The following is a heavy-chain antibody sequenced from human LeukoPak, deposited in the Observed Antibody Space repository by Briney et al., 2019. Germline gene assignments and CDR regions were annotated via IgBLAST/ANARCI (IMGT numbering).Heavy chain of an antibody. CDR2: ISYDGSNK. J-gene: IGHJ4*02. V-gene: IGHV3-30*18. CDR3: AKDGYDFWSGYYPPVYYFDY. Sequence: GGSLRLSCAASGFTFRNYVIHWVRQAPGKGLEWVAVISYDGSNKYYADSVKGRFTISRDNSKNTLYLQMNSLRAEDTAVYYCAKDGYDFWSGYYPPVYYFDYWGQGTLVTVSS. D-gene: IGHD3-3*01. CDR1: GFTFRNYV.